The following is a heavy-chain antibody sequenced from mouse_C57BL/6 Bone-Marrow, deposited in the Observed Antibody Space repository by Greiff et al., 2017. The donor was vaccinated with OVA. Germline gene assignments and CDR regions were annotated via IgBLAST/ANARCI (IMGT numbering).Heavy chain of an antibody. D-gene: IGHD1-1*01. CDR2: ISYDGSN. Sequence: EVQLQQSGPGLVKPSQSLSLTCSVTGYSITSGYYWNWIRQFPGNKLEWMGYISYDGSNNYNPSLKNRISITRHTSKNQFFLTLNSVTTEDTATYYCARGGTVPYWYFDVWGTGTTVTVSS. J-gene: IGHJ1*03. CDR1: GYSITSGYY. CDR3: ARGGTVPYWYFDV. V-gene: IGHV3-6*01.